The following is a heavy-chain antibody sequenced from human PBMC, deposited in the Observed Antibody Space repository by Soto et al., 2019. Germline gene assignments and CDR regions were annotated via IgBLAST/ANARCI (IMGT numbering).Heavy chain of an antibody. J-gene: IGHJ5*02. V-gene: IGHV2-5*02. D-gene: IGHD3-22*01. Sequence: SGPTLVNPTQTLTLACTFPGFSPPTNGVGVGWIRQPPGKALCCLALIYCDDDKRYSPSLKSRLTITKDTSKNQVVLTMTNMDPVDTATYYCAHSLIGYYYDSSGSNWFDPWGQGTLVTVSS. CDR1: GFSPPTNGVG. CDR2: IYCDDDK. CDR3: AHSLIGYYYDSSGSNWFDP.